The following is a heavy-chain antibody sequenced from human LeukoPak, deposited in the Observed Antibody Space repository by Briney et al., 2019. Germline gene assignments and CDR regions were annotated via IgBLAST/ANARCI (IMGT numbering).Heavy chain of an antibody. CDR1: TFSLSNYW. CDR3: GRFGYVAGVDL. Sequence: PGGSRRLSCAASTFSLSNYWVTWVRQAPGAGLEWVANINPGGTETYYVEPVKGRFTISRDNAKNLVYLQMNSLRAEDSAVYHCGRFGYVAGVDLWGQGTLVTVSS. D-gene: IGHD6-19*01. J-gene: IGHJ4*02. CDR2: INPGGTET. V-gene: IGHV3-7*01.